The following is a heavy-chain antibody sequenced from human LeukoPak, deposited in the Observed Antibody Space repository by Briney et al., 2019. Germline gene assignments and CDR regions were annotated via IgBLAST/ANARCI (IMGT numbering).Heavy chain of an antibody. J-gene: IGHJ6*04. D-gene: IGHD4-17*01. Sequence: GGSLRLSCAASGFTFSVYTMNWVRQAPGKGLEWVAVISYDGSNKYYADSVKGRFTISRDNSKNTLYLQMNSLRAEDTAVYYCARVYGDYGIYYYYYYGMDVWGKGTTVTVSS. V-gene: IGHV3-30*03. CDR2: ISYDGSNK. CDR1: GFTFSVYT. CDR3: ARVYGDYGIYYYYYYGMDV.